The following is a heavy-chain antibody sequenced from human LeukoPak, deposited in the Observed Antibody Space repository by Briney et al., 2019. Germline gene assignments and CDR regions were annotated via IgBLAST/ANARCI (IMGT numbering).Heavy chain of an antibody. D-gene: IGHD3-9*01. V-gene: IGHV1-18*04. CDR2: ISAYNGNT. J-gene: IGHJ4*02. CDR3: AKGGYDILTGYDSPSDY. CDR1: GYTFTSYG. Sequence: GASVKVSCKASGYTFTSYGISWVRQAPGQGLEWMGWISAYNGNTNYAQKLQGRVTMTTDTYTSTAYMELRSLRSDDTAVYYCAKGGYDILTGYDSPSDYWGQGTLVTVSS.